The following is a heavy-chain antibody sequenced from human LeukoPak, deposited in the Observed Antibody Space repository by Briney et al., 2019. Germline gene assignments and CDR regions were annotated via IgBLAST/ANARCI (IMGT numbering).Heavy chain of an antibody. J-gene: IGHJ4*02. CDR3: AKGFGSGSCYSPGDY. CDR1: GFTFSSYA. V-gene: IGHV3-23*01. Sequence: GGSLRLSCAASGFTFSSYAMSWVRQAPGKGLEWVSVISAGGDSTYYADSAKGRFAISRDNSKNTLSLQMNSLRAEDTAIYYCAKGFGSGSCYSPGDYWGQGTLVTVSS. CDR2: ISAGGDST. D-gene: IGHD3-10*01.